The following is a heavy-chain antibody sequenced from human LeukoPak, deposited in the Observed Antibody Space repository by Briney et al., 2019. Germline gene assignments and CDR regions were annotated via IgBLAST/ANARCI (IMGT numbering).Heavy chain of an antibody. J-gene: IGHJ4*02. CDR1: GFTFSSYA. D-gene: IGHD4-23*01. V-gene: IGHV3-30*04. CDR3: AREVGNSYFDY. Sequence: PGGSPRLSCAASGFTFSSYAMHWVRQAPGKGLEWVAVISSDGSNAFYADSVKGRFTISRDNSKNTLYLQMSSLRAEDTAVYYGAREVGNSYFDYWGQGTLVTVSS. CDR2: ISSDGSNA.